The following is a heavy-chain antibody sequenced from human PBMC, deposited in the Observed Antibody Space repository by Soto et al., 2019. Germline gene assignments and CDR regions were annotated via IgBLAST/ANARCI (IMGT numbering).Heavy chain of an antibody. CDR3: KREESIIIPAVADF. D-gene: IGHD6-19*01. CDR1: GFTFTNYG. CDR2: VSKSDYT. V-gene: IGHV3-21*04. Sequence: GGSLRLSCAVSGFTFTNYGINWVRQAPRKGLERVSSVSKSDYTYYSDSVKGRFTISRDNAKNSVSLEMNNLRAEDTAVYYCKREESIIIPAVADFWGQGALVTVSS. J-gene: IGHJ4*02.